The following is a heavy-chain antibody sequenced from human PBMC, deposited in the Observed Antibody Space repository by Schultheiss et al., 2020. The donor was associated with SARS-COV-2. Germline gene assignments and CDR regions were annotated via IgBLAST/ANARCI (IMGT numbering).Heavy chain of an antibody. CDR3: ARGRAEKYYGALDV. CDR2: ISGSGGKT. D-gene: IGHD4/OR15-4a*01. Sequence: GGSLRLSCAASGFTFSSYAMSWVRQAPGKGLEWVSAISGSGGKTYYADSVTGRFTISRDNAKNTLHLQMNSLSVEDTALYFCARGRAEKYYGALDVWGQGALVTVFS. V-gene: IGHV3-23*01. CDR1: GFTFSSYA. J-gene: IGHJ4*02.